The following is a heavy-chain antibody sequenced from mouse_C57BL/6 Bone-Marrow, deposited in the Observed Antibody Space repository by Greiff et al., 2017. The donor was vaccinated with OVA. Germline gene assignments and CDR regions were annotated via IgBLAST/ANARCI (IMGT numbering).Heavy chain of an antibody. CDR3: ARYPCDKDYFDY. J-gene: IGHJ2*01. Sequence: EVQLQQSGPGLVQPGASVKIPCKASGYTFTDYNMDWVKQSHGKSLEWIGDINPNNGGTIYNQKFKGKATLTVDKSSSTSYMELRSLTSENTADYCCARYPCDKDYFDYWGQGTTLTVSA. D-gene: IGHD2-13*01. CDR1: GYTFTDYN. V-gene: IGHV1-18*01. CDR2: INPNNGGT.